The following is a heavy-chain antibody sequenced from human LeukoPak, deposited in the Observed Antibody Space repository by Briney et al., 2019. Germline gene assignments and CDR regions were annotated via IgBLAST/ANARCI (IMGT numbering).Heavy chain of an antibody. CDR3: ARAHWVATHSGFDY. V-gene: IGHV3-48*03. D-gene: IGHD5-12*01. CDR2: ISSSGSTI. J-gene: IGHJ4*02. CDR1: GFTFSSYE. Sequence: PGGSLRPSCAASGFTFSSYEMNWVRQAPGKGLEWVSYISSSGSTIYYADSVKGRFTISRDNAKNSLYLQMNSLRAEDTAVYYCARAHWVATHSGFDYWGQGTLVTVSS.